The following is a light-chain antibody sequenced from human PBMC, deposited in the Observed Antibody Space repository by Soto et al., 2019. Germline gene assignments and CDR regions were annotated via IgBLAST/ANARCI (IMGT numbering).Light chain of an antibody. CDR3: QQRSGWPIT. V-gene: IGKV3-11*01. CDR1: QVISSW. CDR2: DAS. Sequence: TQSPSSLSASVGDRVTITCRASQVISSWLVWYQQKPGQSPRLLIYDASHRATGVPARFSGSGSGTDFTLTISGLEPEDFAVYYCQQRSGWPITFGQGTRLEI. J-gene: IGKJ5*01.